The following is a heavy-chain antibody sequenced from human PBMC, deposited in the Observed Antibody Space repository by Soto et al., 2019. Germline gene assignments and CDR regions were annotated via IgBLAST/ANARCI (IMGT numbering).Heavy chain of an antibody. J-gene: IGHJ5*02. CDR3: ARHVSSWTNPSNWFDP. Sequence: SEPLSLTCTVSGGSISSYYWNWVRQTPGQGLEWIGYIYYNGNTNYNPSLNSRVTISVDTSKNQFSLKLSSVTAADTAVYYCARHVSSWTNPSNWFDPWGQGTLVTVSS. CDR2: IYYNGNT. D-gene: IGHD2-8*01. CDR1: GGSISSYY. V-gene: IGHV4-59*08.